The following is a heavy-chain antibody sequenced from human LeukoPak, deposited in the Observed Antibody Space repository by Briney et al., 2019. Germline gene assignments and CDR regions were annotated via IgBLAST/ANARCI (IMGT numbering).Heavy chain of an antibody. D-gene: IGHD2-15*01. CDR1: GFTFSSSA. J-gene: IGHJ4*02. CDR3: AKQLGYCSDGSCYFPY. Sequence: GGSLRLSCAASGFTFSSSAMSWVRQAPGKGLEWVSSISNNGGYTYYADSVQGRFTISRDNSKSTLCLQMNSLRAEDTAVYYCAKQLGYCSDGSCYFPYWGQGTLVTVSS. V-gene: IGHV3-23*01. CDR2: ISNNGGYT.